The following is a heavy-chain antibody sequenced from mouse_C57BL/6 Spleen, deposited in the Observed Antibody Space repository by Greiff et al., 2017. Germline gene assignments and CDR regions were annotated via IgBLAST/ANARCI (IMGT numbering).Heavy chain of an antibody. J-gene: IGHJ3*01. Sequence: EVQLQQSGPELVKPGASVKISCKASGYSFTGYYMNWVKQSPEKSLEWIGEINPSTGGTTYNQKFKAKATLTVDKSSSTAYMQLKSLTSEDSAVYYCARSYDYDDGRFAYWGQGTLVTVSA. D-gene: IGHD2-4*01. CDR2: INPSTGGT. V-gene: IGHV1-42*01. CDR1: GYSFTGYY. CDR3: ARSYDYDDGRFAY.